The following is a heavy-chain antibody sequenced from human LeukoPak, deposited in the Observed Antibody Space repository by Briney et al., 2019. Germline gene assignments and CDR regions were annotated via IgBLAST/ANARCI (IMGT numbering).Heavy chain of an antibody. D-gene: IGHD6-13*01. CDR2: INHSGST. V-gene: IGHV4-34*01. J-gene: IGHJ4*02. CDR3: ARRIAPDIDY. CDR1: GGSFSGYY. Sequence: SETLSLTCAVYGGSFSGYYWSWIRQPPGKGLEWIGEINHSGSTNYNPSLKSRVTISVDTSKNQFSLKLSSVTAADTAVYYCARRIAPDIDYWGQGTLVTVSS.